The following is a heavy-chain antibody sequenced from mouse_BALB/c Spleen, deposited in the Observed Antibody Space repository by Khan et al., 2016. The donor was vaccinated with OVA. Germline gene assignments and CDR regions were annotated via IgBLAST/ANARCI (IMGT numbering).Heavy chain of an antibody. J-gene: IGHJ2*01. V-gene: IGHV2-6-7*01. CDR1: GFSFTAYC. Sequence: QVQLKESGPGLVAPSQSLSITCTVSGFSFTAYCVNWVRQPPGKGLEWLGMIWGDGRTYYNSALKSRLSISKDNSTSQFFLKMNSLQTDDTARYFCVRYEDRYFDYWGQGTTLTVSS. CDR3: VRYEDRYFDY. CDR2: IWGDGRT. D-gene: IGHD2-3*01.